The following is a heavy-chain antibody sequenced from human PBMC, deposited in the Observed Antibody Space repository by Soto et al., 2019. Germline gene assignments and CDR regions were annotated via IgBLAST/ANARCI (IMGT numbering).Heavy chain of an antibody. CDR3: ARESSGYSSYFDY. Sequence: GGSLRLSCAAPGFGCSKYWIHWVRQAPGKGLVWVSRISSDGSSTNYADSVKGRFTISRDTAKNAVYLQMNSLRAEDTAVYYCARESSGYSSYFDYWGQGTLVTVSS. V-gene: IGHV3-74*01. CDR1: GFGCSKYW. J-gene: IGHJ4*01. D-gene: IGHD5-12*01. CDR2: ISSDGSST.